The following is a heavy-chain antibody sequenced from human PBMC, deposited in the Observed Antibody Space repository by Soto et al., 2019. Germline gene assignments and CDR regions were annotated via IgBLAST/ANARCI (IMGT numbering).Heavy chain of an antibody. V-gene: IGHV1-24*01. Sequence: ASVKVSCKVSGYTLTELSMHWVRQAPGKGLEWMGGFDPEDGETIYAQKFQGRVTMTEDTSTDTAYMELSSLRSEDTAVYYCATDFQRYCSGGSCYSVFYWGQGTLVTVSS. J-gene: IGHJ4*02. CDR1: GYTLTELS. CDR2: FDPEDGET. CDR3: ATDFQRYCSGGSCYSVFY. D-gene: IGHD2-15*01.